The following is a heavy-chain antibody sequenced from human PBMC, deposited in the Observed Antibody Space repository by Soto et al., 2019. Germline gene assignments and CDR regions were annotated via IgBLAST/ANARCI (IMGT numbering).Heavy chain of an antibody. CDR1: GYTFTSYY. J-gene: IGHJ5*02. D-gene: IGHD2-15*01. CDR2: INPSGGST. CDR3: ARVRDCSGGSYSRNVGCFDP. V-gene: IGHV1-46*03. Sequence: QVQLVQSGAEVKKPGASVKVSCKASGYTFTSYYMHWVRQAPGQGLEWMGIINPSGGSTSYAQKYQDRVTRTRDNTTSTVYMKLSSMRSEDTAAYYCARVRDCSGGSYSRNVGCFDPWGQGTLVTVSS.